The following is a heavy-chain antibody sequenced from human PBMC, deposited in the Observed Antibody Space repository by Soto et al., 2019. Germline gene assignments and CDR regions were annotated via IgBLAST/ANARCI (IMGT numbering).Heavy chain of an antibody. D-gene: IGHD4-17*01. CDR2: ISYDGSSQ. Sequence: LRLSCAASGFTFSAYAMHWVRQAPVKGLEWVAVISYDGSSQNYADSVKGRFTISRDNSKNTLYLQMNSLRDEDMALYYCARGAVTTNYYYYGMDVWGRGTTVTVSS. V-gene: IGHV3-30-3*01. CDR3: ARGAVTTNYYYYGMDV. CDR1: GFTFSAYA. J-gene: IGHJ6*02.